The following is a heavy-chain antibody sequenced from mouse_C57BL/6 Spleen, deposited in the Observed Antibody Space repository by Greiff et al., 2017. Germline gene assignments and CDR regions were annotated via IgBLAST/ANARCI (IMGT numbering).Heavy chain of an antibody. Sequence: QVQLQQPGTELVKPGASVKLSCTASGYTFTSYWMHWVKQRPGQGLAWIGNINPSNGGTNYNEKFKSKATLTVDKSSSTAYMQLSSLTSEDSAVYYCAREEGVLLPFAYWGQGTLVTVSA. CDR1: GYTFTSYW. V-gene: IGHV1-53*01. CDR2: INPSNGGT. D-gene: IGHD2-1*01. CDR3: AREEGVLLPFAY. J-gene: IGHJ3*01.